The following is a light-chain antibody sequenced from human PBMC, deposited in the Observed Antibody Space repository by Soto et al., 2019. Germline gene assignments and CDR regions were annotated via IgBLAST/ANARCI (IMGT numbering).Light chain of an antibody. V-gene: IGKV1-6*01. CDR1: QSISTF. CDR3: LQHYNYPLT. CDR2: PAS. J-gene: IGKJ4*01. Sequence: IQMTQSPSSLSASVGDRVTIACRASQSISTFLAWYQQKPGKAPKLLIYPASSLQSGVPSRFSGSGSGTDFTLTISTLQPEDFATYYCLQHYNYPLTFGGGTKMDIK.